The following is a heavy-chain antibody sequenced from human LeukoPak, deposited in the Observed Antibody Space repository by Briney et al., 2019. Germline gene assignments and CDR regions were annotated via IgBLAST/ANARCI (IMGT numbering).Heavy chain of an antibody. D-gene: IGHD2-2*02. CDR2: IYIGGST. CDR3: ARLGFVVPAVIFDY. Sequence: GGSQRLSCAASRFTVSSNYMSWVRQAPGKGLEWVSVIYIGGSTYYADSVKGRFTISRDISKNTLYLQMNRLRAEDTAMYYCARLGFVVPAVIFDYWGQGTLVTVSS. CDR1: RFTVSSNY. V-gene: IGHV3-53*01. J-gene: IGHJ4*02.